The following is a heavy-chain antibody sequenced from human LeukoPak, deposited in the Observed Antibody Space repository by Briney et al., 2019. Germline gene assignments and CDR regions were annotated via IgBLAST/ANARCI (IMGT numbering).Heavy chain of an antibody. CDR3: ARLTVVTRQIDY. V-gene: IGHV4-34*01. J-gene: IGHJ4*02. CDR2: INHSGST. CDR1: GGSFSGYY. D-gene: IGHD4-23*01. Sequence: PSEALSLTRAVYGGSFSGYYWSWIRQPPGKGLEWIGEINHSGSTNYNPSLKSRVTISVDTSKNQFSLKLSSVTAADTAVYYCARLTVVTRQIDYWGQGTLVTVSS.